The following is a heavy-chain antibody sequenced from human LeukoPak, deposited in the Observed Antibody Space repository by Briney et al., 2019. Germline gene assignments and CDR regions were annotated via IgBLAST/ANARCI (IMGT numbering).Heavy chain of an antibody. CDR2: MNPNSGNT. CDR1: GYTFTSYD. D-gene: IGHD1-26*01. Sequence: ASVKVSCKASGYTFTSYDINWVRQATGQGLEWMGWMNPNSGNTGYAQKFQGRVTMTRNTSISTAYMELSSLRSEDTAVYYCVRGMGAQNWFDPWGQGTLVTVSS. CDR3: VRGMGAQNWFDP. V-gene: IGHV1-8*01. J-gene: IGHJ5*02.